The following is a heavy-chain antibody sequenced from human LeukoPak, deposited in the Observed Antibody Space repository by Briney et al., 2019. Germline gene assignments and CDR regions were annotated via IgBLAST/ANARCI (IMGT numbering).Heavy chain of an antibody. D-gene: IGHD6-13*01. V-gene: IGHV1-2*02. CDR2: INPNSGGT. Sequence: GASVKVSCKASGYTFTGYYMHWVRQAPGQGLEWMGWINPNSGGTNYAQKFQGRVTMTRDTSISTAYMELSRLRSDDTAVYYCAREDRIAAAGEPLDYWGQGTLVTVSS. J-gene: IGHJ4*02. CDR1: GYTFTGYY. CDR3: AREDRIAAAGEPLDY.